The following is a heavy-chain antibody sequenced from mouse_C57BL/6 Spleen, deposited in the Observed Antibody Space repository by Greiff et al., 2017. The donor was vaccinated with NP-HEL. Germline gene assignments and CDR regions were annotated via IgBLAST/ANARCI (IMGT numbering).Heavy chain of an antibody. J-gene: IGHJ2*01. D-gene: IGHD2-4*01. CDR2: IDPENGDT. Sequence: EVKLEESGAELVRPGASVKLSCTASGFNIKDDYMHWVKQRPEQGLEWIGWIDPENGDTEYASKFQGKATITADTSSNTAYLQLSSLTSEDTAVYYCTTVSTTNSYFDYWGQGTTLTVSS. CDR1: GFNIKDDY. CDR3: TTVSTTNSYFDY. V-gene: IGHV14-4*01.